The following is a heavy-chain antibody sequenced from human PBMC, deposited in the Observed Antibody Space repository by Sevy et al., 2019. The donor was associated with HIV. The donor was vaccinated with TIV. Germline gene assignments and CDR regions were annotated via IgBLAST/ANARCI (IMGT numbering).Heavy chain of an antibody. Sequence: GGSLRLSCAASGFTFSKYWMGWVRQAPGKGLEWVANIKQDAGQKYYVASVKGRCTIYRDNAKNSLYLQMNSLRAEDTAVYFCARDDGNYYFHYWGQGTLVTVSS. D-gene: IGHD1-7*01. CDR3: ARDDGNYYFHY. CDR2: IKQDAGQK. CDR1: GFTFSKYW. J-gene: IGHJ4*02. V-gene: IGHV3-7*01.